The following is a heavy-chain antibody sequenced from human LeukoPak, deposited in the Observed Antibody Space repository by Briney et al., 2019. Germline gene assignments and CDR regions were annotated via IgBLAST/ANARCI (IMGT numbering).Heavy chain of an antibody. V-gene: IGHV3-7*01. J-gene: IGHJ4*02. CDR2: IKQDGSEK. CDR3: AAMAYGYINY. Sequence: PGGSLRLSCAASGFTFSDYYMSWIRQAPGEGLEWVANIKQDGSEKYYVDSMKGRFTISRDNAKNSLYLQMNSLRAEDTAVYYCAAMAYGYINYWGQGTLVTVSS. D-gene: IGHD6-19*01. CDR1: GFTFSDYY.